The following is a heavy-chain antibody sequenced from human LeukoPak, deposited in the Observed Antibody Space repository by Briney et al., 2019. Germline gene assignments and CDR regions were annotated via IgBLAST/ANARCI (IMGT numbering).Heavy chain of an antibody. V-gene: IGHV3-15*01. D-gene: IGHD6-19*01. CDR2: IKSKTDGGTT. CDR1: ECTISNAW. Sequence: GASMRLSCGAAECTISNAWMCWVHQAPGKGQEWGGRIKSKTDGGTTDYSPPVEGRFTISRDDSTNPLYLQMNSLKTENTAVYYCTTEFRIAVAWREYYFDYWGQGTLVTVSS. J-gene: IGHJ4*02. CDR3: TTEFRIAVAWREYYFDY.